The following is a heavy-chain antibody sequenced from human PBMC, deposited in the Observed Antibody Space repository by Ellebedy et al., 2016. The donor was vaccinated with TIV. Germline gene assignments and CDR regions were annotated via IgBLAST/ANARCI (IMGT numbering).Heavy chain of an antibody. CDR2: IYSGGTT. D-gene: IGHD5-12*01. V-gene: IGHV3-53*01. Sequence: GGSLRLSCAASGFSVSRQYMSWVRQAPGKGLEWVSLIYSGGTTYYADSVKGRFTISRDNSKNTLYLQMNSLRAEDTALYYCASRTRGGYPYFDFWGQGTLVTVSS. CDR1: GFSVSRQY. J-gene: IGHJ4*02. CDR3: ASRTRGGYPYFDF.